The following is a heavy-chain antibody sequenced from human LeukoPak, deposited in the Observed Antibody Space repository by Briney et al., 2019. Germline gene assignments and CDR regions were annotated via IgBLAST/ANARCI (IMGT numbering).Heavy chain of an antibody. CDR2: IFTSGRT. J-gene: IGHJ5*02. CDR3: ARGGRYYDSSGRNWFDP. CDR1: GGSISSGSYY. V-gene: IGHV4-61*02. Sequence: SETLSLTCTVSGGSISSGSYYWSWIRQPAGKGLELTGRIFTSGRTNYNPSLKSRVTISLDTSKNQFSLKLSSVTAADTAVYYCARGGRYYDSSGRNWFDPWGQGTLVTVSS. D-gene: IGHD3-22*01.